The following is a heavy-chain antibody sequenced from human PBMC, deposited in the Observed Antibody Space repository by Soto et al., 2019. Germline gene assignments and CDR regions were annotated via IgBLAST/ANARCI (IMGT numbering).Heavy chain of an antibody. CDR1: GFTFDSYA. D-gene: IGHD3-3*01. CDR2: ISGSADGT. Sequence: GGSLRLSCVGSGFTFDSYAISWVRQAPGERLQWIAAISGSADGTDYAHSVRGRFTISRDNSKKTVHLQMDSLRVEDTAVYFCAKDRGGGYSFWSVFYSEGLDVGGQGTRGTVSS. CDR3: AKDRGGGYSFWSVFYSEGLDV. J-gene: IGHJ3*01. V-gene: IGHV3-23*01.